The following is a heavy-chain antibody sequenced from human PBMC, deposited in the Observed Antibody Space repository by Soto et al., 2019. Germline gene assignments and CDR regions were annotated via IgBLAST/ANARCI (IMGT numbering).Heavy chain of an antibody. J-gene: IGHJ4*02. D-gene: IGHD2-15*01. V-gene: IGHV1-24*01. CDR3: ATGPYCSGGSCYQFDY. Sequence: ASVKVSCKVSGYTLTELSMHWVRQAPGKGLEWMGGFDPEDGETIYAQKFQGRVTMTEDTPTDTAYMELSSLRSEDTAVYYCATGPYCSGGSCYQFDYWGQGTLVTVSS. CDR1: GYTLTELS. CDR2: FDPEDGET.